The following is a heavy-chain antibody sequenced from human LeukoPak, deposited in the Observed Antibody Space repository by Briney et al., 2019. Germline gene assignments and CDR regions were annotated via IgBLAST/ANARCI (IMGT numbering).Heavy chain of an antibody. D-gene: IGHD3-10*01. V-gene: IGHV1-2*02. J-gene: IGHJ4*02. CDR1: GYTFTGYY. CDR2: INPNSGGT. Sequence: ASVKVSCKASGYTFTGYYMHWVRQAPGQGLEWMGWINPNSGGTNYAQKFQGRVTMTRDTSISTAYMELSRLRSDDTAVYYCAREGITMVRGVSPHFGYWGQGTLVTVSS. CDR3: AREGITMVRGVSPHFGY.